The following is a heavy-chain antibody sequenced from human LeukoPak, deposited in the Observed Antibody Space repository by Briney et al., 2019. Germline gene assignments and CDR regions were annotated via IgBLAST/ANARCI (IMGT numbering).Heavy chain of an antibody. CDR2: ISGSGGST. V-gene: IGHV3-23*01. J-gene: IGHJ5*02. D-gene: IGHD3-3*02. Sequence: PGGSLRLSCAASGFTFSSYAMSRVRQAPGKGLEWVSAISGSGGSTYYADSVKGRFTISRDNAKNSVFLQMNSLRAEDTAVYYCARDGSIRTYNWFDPWGQGTLVTVSS. CDR3: ARDGSIRTYNWFDP. CDR1: GFTFSSYA.